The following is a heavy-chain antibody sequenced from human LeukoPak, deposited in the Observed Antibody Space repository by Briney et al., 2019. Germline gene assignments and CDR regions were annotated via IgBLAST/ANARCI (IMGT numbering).Heavy chain of an antibody. J-gene: IGHJ4*02. CDR1: GFTFSSYA. Sequence: SGGSLRLSCAASGFTFSSYAMSWVRQAPGKGLEWVSAISGSGGSTYYADSVKGRFTISRDNSKNTLYLQMNSLRAEDTAVYYCAKELQVRPAASKDYWGQGTLVTVSS. V-gene: IGHV3-23*01. CDR3: AKELQVRPAASKDY. D-gene: IGHD2-2*01. CDR2: ISGSGGST.